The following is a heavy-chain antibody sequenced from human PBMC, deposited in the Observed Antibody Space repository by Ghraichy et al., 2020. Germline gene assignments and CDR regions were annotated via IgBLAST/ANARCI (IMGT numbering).Heavy chain of an antibody. D-gene: IGHD3-22*01. CDR1: GGSISSSSYY. Sequence: GSLRLSCTVSGGSISSSSYYWGWIRQPPGKGLEWIGSIYYSGSTYYNPSLKSRVTISVDTSKNQFSLKLSSVTAADTAVYYCASGRMIVVVERVDYWGQGTLVTVSS. CDR2: IYYSGST. V-gene: IGHV4-39*01. CDR3: ASGRMIVVVERVDY. J-gene: IGHJ4*02.